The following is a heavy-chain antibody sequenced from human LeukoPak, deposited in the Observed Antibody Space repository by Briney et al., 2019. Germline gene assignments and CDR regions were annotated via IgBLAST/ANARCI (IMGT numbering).Heavy chain of an antibody. D-gene: IGHD2-15*01. Sequence: GGSLRLSCAASGFSFSAYGVHWVRQAPGKGLEWVAVIWYDGSSKDYADSVKGRFTLSRDNSKNTLYLQMNTLRPDDTAVYYCARERVLALDYWGQGTLVTVSS. V-gene: IGHV3-33*01. CDR3: ARERVLALDY. CDR1: GFSFSAYG. J-gene: IGHJ4*02. CDR2: IWYDGSSK.